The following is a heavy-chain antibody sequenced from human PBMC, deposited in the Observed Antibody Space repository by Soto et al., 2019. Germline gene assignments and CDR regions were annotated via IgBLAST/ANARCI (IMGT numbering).Heavy chain of an antibody. CDR3: ARDLHPHPSYYYGSVPLNAFDI. D-gene: IGHD3-10*01. CDR2: IKQDGSEK. CDR1: GFNFSSYW. V-gene: IGHV3-7*01. J-gene: IGHJ3*02. Sequence: GGSLRLSCAASGFNFSSYWISWVRQAPGKGLEWVANIKQDGSEKYYVDSVKGRYTISRDNAKNSLYLQMNSLRAEDTAVYYCARDLHPHPSYYYGSVPLNAFDIWGQGTMVTVSS.